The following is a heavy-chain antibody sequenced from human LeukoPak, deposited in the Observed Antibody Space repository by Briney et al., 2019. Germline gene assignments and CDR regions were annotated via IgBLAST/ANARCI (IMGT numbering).Heavy chain of an antibody. Sequence: PGGSLRLSCAASGLPFSTYWMSWGRQAPGKGLEWVANIKKDGNEKYYVDSVKGRFTISRDNAKNSLYLQMNSLRADDTAVYHCARQETSIYNGAFDIWGQGTMVTVSS. CDR3: ARQETSIYNGAFDI. CDR2: IKKDGNEK. D-gene: IGHD1-1*01. J-gene: IGHJ3*02. V-gene: IGHV3-7*01. CDR1: GLPFSTYW.